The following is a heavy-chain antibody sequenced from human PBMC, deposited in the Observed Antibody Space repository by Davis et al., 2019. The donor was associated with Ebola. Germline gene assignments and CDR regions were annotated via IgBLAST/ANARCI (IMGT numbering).Heavy chain of an antibody. CDR3: AKGHPTAMVSYYYYYGMDV. CDR1: GFTFDDYA. Sequence: GESLKISCAASGFTFDDYAMHWVRQAPGKGLEWVSLISGEGGSTYYADSVKGRFTISRDNSKYSLYLQMNSLRTEDTALYYCAKGHPTAMVSYYYYYGMDVWGQGTTVTVSS. CDR2: ISGEGGST. V-gene: IGHV3-43*02. J-gene: IGHJ6*02. D-gene: IGHD5-18*01.